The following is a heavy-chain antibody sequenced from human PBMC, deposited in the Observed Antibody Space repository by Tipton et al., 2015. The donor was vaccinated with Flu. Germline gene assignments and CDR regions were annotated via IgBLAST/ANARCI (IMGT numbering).Heavy chain of an antibody. Sequence: QSGAEVKKPGSSVKVSCKASGGTFSSYAISWVRQAPGQGLEWMGGIIPIFGTANYAQKFQGRVTITADKSTSTAYMELSSLRSEDTAVYYCASSWGSGRSYYYYMDVWGKGTTVTVSS. J-gene: IGHJ6*03. CDR3: ASSWGSGRSYYYYMDV. CDR1: GGTFSSYA. V-gene: IGHV1-69*06. D-gene: IGHD3-10*01. CDR2: IIPIFGTA.